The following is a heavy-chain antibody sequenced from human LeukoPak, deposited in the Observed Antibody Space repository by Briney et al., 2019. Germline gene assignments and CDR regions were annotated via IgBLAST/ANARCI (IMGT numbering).Heavy chain of an antibody. CDR3: ATGPSGSSRIDY. D-gene: IGHD1-26*01. Sequence: ASVKVSCKVSGYTLTELSMHWVRQAPGKELEWMGGFDPEDGETIYAQKFQGRVTMTEDTSTDTAYMELSSLRSEDTAVYYCATGPSGSSRIDYWGQGTLVTVSS. CDR1: GYTLTELS. J-gene: IGHJ4*02. V-gene: IGHV1-24*01. CDR2: FDPEDGET.